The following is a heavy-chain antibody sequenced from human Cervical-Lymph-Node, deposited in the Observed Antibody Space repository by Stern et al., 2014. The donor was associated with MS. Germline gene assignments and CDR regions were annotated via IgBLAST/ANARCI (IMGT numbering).Heavy chain of an antibody. CDR2: ISYDGNHK. Sequence: QMQLVQSGGAVVQPGRSLRLSCAASGFTFSSYGMHWVRQAPGKGLEWVTVISYDGNHKYYAASVKGRFTSSRDNSKNTLHLQMNSVTPDDTAIYYCARDYEDTSMLFDHWGQGTLVTVSS. CDR1: GFTFSSYG. J-gene: IGHJ4*02. CDR3: ARDYEDTSMLFDH. V-gene: IGHV3-30*03. D-gene: IGHD2-8*01.